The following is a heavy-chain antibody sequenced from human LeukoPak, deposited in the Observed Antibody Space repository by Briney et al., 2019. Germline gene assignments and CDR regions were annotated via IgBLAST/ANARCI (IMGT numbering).Heavy chain of an antibody. CDR3: VRWQSGSMFHPP. Sequence: SETLFLTCTVSGGSISSSSHYWGWIRQPPGKGLEWIGSIYYSGTTAYNPSLKNRLTISVDTSKNQFSLKLSSVTAADTAVYYCVRWQSGSMFHPPWGQGTLVTVSS. J-gene: IGHJ5*02. CDR1: GGSISSSSHY. D-gene: IGHD3-10*02. CDR2: IYYSGTT. V-gene: IGHV4-39*01.